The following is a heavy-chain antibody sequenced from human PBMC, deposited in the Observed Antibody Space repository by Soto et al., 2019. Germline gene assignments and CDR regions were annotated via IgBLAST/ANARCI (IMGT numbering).Heavy chain of an antibody. CDR2: ISYDGSNK. Sequence: GGSLRLSCAASGFTFSSYGMHWVRQAPGKGLEWVAVISYDGSNKYYADSVKGRFTISRDNSKNTLYLQMNSLRAEDTAVYYCAKEQGYSSGWYSLYYGMDVWGQGTTVTVSS. CDR3: AKEQGYSSGWYSLYYGMDV. J-gene: IGHJ6*02. V-gene: IGHV3-30*18. CDR1: GFTFSSYG. D-gene: IGHD6-19*01.